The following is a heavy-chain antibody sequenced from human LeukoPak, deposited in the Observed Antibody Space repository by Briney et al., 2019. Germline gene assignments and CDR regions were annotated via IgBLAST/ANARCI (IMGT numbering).Heavy chain of an antibody. J-gene: IGHJ6*03. CDR2: IYPGDSDT. V-gene: IGHV5-51*01. CDR1: GYSFTSYW. Sequence: GESLKISCKGSGYSFTSYWIAWVRQMPGKGLEWMGIIYPGDSDTRYSPSFQGQVTVSADKSISTAYLQWSSLKASDTAMYYCARQPPAGSEGYYYYMDVWGKETTVTVSS. D-gene: IGHD3-10*01. CDR3: ARQPPAGSEGYYYYMDV.